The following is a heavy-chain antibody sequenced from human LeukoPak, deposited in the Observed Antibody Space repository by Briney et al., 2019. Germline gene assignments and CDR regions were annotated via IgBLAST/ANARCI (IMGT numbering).Heavy chain of an antibody. V-gene: IGHV4-59*01. CDR3: ASLRIVGATVFDY. CDR2: IYYSGST. CDR1: GGSISSYY. J-gene: IGHJ4*02. D-gene: IGHD1-26*01. Sequence: SETLSLTCTVSGGSISSYYWSWIRQPPGKGLEWIGYIYYSGSTNYNPSLKSRVTISVDMSKNQFSLKLSSVTAADTAVYYCASLRIVGATVFDYWGQGTLVTASS.